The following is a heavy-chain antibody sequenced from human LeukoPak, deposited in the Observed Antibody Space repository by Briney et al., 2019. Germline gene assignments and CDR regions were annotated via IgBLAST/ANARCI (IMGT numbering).Heavy chain of an antibody. D-gene: IGHD3-9*01. CDR1: GYTFTGYY. Sequence: ASVKVSCKASGYTFTGYYMHWVRQAPGQGLEWMGWINPNSGGTNYAQKFQGRVTMTGDTSISTAYMELSRLRSDDTAVYYCARNRAYYDILTGYDDWGQGTLVTVSS. V-gene: IGHV1-2*02. CDR2: INPNSGGT. J-gene: IGHJ4*02. CDR3: ARNRAYYDILTGYDD.